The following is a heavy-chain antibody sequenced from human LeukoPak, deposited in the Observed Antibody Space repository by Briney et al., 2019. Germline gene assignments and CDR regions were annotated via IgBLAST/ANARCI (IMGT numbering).Heavy chain of an antibody. Sequence: GGSLRLSCTASGFTFSSYAMSWVRQAPGKGLKWVSTITTGGPNTYYADSVKGRFTVSRDDSKNTLYLQMNSLRAEDTAVYYCAKDGGLWVSAHWGDSWGRGTLVTVSS. V-gene: IGHV3-23*01. D-gene: IGHD7-27*01. CDR2: ITTGGPNT. CDR3: AKDGGLWVSAHWGDS. J-gene: IGHJ4*02. CDR1: GFTFSSYA.